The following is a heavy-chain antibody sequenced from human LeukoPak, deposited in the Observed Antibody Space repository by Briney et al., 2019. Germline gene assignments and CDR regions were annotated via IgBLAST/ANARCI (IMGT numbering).Heavy chain of an antibody. D-gene: IGHD3-10*01. Sequence: VASVKVSCKASGYTFTSYNMNWVRQATGQGLDWMGWMNPNSGDAGSVLKFQGRVSMTRNTSITTAYLELSSLKSEDTAMYYCVSLVRGIPYWGQGTLVTVAS. J-gene: IGHJ4*02. CDR3: VSLVRGIPY. CDR1: GYTFTSYN. V-gene: IGHV1-8*01. CDR2: MNPNSGDA.